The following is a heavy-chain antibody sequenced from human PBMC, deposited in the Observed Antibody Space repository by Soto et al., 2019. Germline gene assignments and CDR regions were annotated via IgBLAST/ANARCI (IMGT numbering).Heavy chain of an antibody. J-gene: IGHJ4*02. CDR1: GGTFSSYA. V-gene: IGHV1-69*06. Sequence: SVKVSCKASGGTFSSYAISWVRQAPGQGLEWMGGIIPIFGTANYAQKFQGRVTITADKSTGTAYMELSNLRSEDTAVYYCARPYCSSTSCYFSYWGQGTLVTVSS. D-gene: IGHD2-2*01. CDR2: IIPIFGTA. CDR3: ARPYCSSTSCYFSY.